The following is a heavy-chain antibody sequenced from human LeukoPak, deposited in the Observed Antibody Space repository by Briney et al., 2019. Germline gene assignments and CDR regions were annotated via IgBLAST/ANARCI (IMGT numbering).Heavy chain of an antibody. V-gene: IGHV3-74*01. Sequence: GGSLRLSCVASGFTFDTYWMHWVRQAPGKGLVWVSRIHRDGNNINYADFVQGRFTISRDNAKNTLYLQMNSLRAEDTTVYYCAKVVVVDDYYYYGMDVWGQGTTVTVSS. J-gene: IGHJ6*02. CDR3: AKVVVVDDYYYYGMDV. CDR1: GFTFDTYW. D-gene: IGHD2-15*01. CDR2: IHRDGNNI.